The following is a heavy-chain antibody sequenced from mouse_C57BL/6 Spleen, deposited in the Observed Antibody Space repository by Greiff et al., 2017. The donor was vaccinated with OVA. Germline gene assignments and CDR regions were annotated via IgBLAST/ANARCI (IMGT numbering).Heavy chain of an antibody. J-gene: IGHJ2*01. CDR2: IDPANGNT. V-gene: IGHV14-3*01. Sequence: EVQVVESVAELVRPGASVKLSCTASGFNIKNTYMHWVKQRPEQGLEWIGRIDPANGNTKYAPKFQGKATITADTSSNTAYLQLSSLTSEDTAVYYCAREGDYCGSSPYFDYWGQGTTLTVSS. CDR3: AREGDYCGSSPYFDY. D-gene: IGHD1-1*01. CDR1: GFNIKNTY.